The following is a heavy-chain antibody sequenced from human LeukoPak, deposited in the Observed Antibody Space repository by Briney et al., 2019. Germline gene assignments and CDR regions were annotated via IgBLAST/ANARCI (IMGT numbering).Heavy chain of an antibody. Sequence: SETLSLTCTVSGASISSYYWSWTRQPPGKGLEWIGYIYYSGSTNYNPSLKSRVTISVDTSKNQFSLKLSSVTAADTAVYYCARGRSNFDYWGQGTLVTVSS. J-gene: IGHJ4*02. V-gene: IGHV4-59*01. CDR3: ARGRSNFDY. D-gene: IGHD5-24*01. CDR1: GASISSYY. CDR2: IYYSGST.